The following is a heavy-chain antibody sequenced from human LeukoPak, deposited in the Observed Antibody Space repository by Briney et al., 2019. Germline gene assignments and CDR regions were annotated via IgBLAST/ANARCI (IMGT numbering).Heavy chain of an antibody. V-gene: IGHV3-30*02. J-gene: IGHJ4*02. D-gene: IGHD2-15*01. Sequence: GGSLRLSCAASGFTFSSYGMHWVRQAPGKGLEWVAFIRYDGSNKYYADSVKGRFTISRDNSKNTLYLQMNSLRAEDMAVYYCARDPDTDIVVVVADKHRDRFDYWGQGTLVTVSS. CDR1: GFTFSSYG. CDR2: IRYDGSNK. CDR3: ARDPDTDIVVVVADKHRDRFDY.